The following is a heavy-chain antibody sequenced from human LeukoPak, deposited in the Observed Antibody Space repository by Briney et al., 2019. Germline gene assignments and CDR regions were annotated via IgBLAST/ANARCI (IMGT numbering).Heavy chain of an antibody. CDR2: IYYSGST. V-gene: IGHV4-39*07. CDR1: GGSISSSSYY. D-gene: IGHD2-2*02. J-gene: IGHJ5*02. Sequence: PSETLSLTCTVSGGSISSSSYYWGWIRQPPGKGLEWIGSIYYSGSTYYNPSLKSRVTISVDTSKNQFSLKLSSVTAADTAVYYCARDVGYCSSTSCYTFRTLYNWFDPWGQGTLVTVSS. CDR3: ARDVGYCSSTSCYTFRTLYNWFDP.